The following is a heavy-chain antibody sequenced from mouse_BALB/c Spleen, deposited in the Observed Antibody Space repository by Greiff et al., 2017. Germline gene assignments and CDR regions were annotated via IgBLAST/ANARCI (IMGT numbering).Heavy chain of an antibody. CDR3: TRRYGYPYYAMDY. V-gene: IGHV1S81*02. J-gene: IGHJ4*01. D-gene: IGHD2-2*01. CDR1: GYTFTSYY. Sequence: VQLQQSGAELVKPGASVKLSCKASGYTFTSYYMYWVKQRPGQGLEWIGEINPSNGGTNFNEKFTSKATLTVDKSSSTAYMQLSSLTSEDSAVYYCTRRYGYPYYAMDYWGQGTSVTVSS. CDR2: INPSNGGT.